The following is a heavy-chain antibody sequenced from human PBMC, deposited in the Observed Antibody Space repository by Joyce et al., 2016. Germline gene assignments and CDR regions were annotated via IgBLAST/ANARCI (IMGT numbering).Heavy chain of an antibody. D-gene: IGHD3-9*01. CDR1: GAPFSGYY. CDR2: DNHSGIT. V-gene: IGHV4-34*01. CDR3: ARAYYDIKTGEYFDL. Sequence: QVQLQQWGAGLLKPSETLSLTCGVNGAPFSGYYWSWIRQPPGKGLEWIAEDNHSGITNYTASLNNRVTISVAPSKNQYALKRTTVTAADTAWYYCARAYYDIKTGEYFDLWGRGTLVTVSS. J-gene: IGHJ2*01.